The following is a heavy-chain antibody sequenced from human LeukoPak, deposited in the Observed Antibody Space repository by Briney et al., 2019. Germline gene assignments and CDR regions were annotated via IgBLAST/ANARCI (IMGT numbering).Heavy chain of an antibody. CDR2: IIPIFGTA. Sequence: SVKVSCKASGGTFSSYAISWVRQAPGQGLEWMGGIIPIFGTANYAQKFQGRVTITTDESTSTAYIELSSLRSEDTAVYYCATQKAPPGNVEYFYYYYYMDVWGKGATVTVSS. CDR1: GGTFSSYA. J-gene: IGHJ6*03. V-gene: IGHV1-69*05. CDR3: ATQKAPPGNVEYFYYYYYMDV. D-gene: IGHD4-23*01.